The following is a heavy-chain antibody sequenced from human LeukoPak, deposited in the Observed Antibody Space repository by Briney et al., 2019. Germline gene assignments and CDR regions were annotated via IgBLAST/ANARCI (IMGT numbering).Heavy chain of an antibody. CDR1: GFTFDDYA. D-gene: IGHD4-17*01. CDR2: ISWNSGSI. Sequence: SLRLSCAASGFTFDDYAMHWVRQAPGKALEWVSGISWNSGSIGYADSVKGRFTISRDNAKNSLYLQMNSLRAEDTALYYCAKVSTVTTWGGFDYWGQGTLVTVSS. CDR3: AKVSTVTTWGGFDY. J-gene: IGHJ4*02. V-gene: IGHV3-9*01.